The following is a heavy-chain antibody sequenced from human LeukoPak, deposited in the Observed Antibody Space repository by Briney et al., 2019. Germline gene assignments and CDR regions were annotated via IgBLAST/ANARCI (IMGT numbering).Heavy chain of an antibody. D-gene: IGHD2-21*01. CDR3: ARANFLAYCGGDCYT. Sequence: SETLSLTCTVSGGSISSGSYYWSWIRQPAGKGLEWIGRIYTSGSTNYNPSLKSRVTISVDTSKNQFSLKLSSVTAADTAVYYCARANFLAYCGGDCYTWGQGTLVTVSS. V-gene: IGHV4-61*02. CDR1: GGSISSGSYY. CDR2: IYTSGST. J-gene: IGHJ5*02.